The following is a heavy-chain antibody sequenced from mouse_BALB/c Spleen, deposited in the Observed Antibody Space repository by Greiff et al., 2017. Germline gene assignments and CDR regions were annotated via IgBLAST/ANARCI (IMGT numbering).Heavy chain of an antibody. V-gene: IGHV5-9-4*01. J-gene: IGHJ2*01. CDR3: ARDGDGSKEFFDY. Sequence: EVKLQESGGGLVKPGGSLKLSCAASGFTFSSYAMSWVRQSPEKRLEWVAEISSGGSYTYYPDTVTGRFTISRDNAKNTLYLEMSSLRSEDTAMYYCARDGDGSKEFFDYWGQGTTLTVSS. D-gene: IGHD1-1*01. CDR1: GFTFSSYA. CDR2: ISSGGSYT.